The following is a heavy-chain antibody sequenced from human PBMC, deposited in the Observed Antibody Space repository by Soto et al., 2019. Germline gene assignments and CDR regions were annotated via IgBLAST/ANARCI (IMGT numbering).Heavy chain of an antibody. Sequence: VGSLRHSCAASGVTFGNAGINWVRQDPGKGLEWVGRIKSKTDGGTPDYAAPVKGRFAISRDDSKNMVYLQMNSLKTEDTGIYYCTKDSYSSIIVVRFDYWGHGTLVTVSS. J-gene: IGHJ4*01. V-gene: IGHV3-15*07. CDR1: GVTFGNAG. CDR2: IKSKTDGGTP. D-gene: IGHD3-22*01. CDR3: TKDSYSSIIVVRFDY.